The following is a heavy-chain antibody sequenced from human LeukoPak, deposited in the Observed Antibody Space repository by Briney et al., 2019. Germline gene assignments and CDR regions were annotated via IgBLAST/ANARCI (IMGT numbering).Heavy chain of an antibody. V-gene: IGHV1-2*06. CDR3: ARVGVVLWFDP. CDR1: GYTFTGYY. Sequence: ASVKVSCKASGYTFTGYYIHWLRQAPGQGLEWMGRINPNSGGTNYAEKFQGRVTMTRDTSISTAYLELNRLKSDDAAVYYCARVGVVLWFDPWGQGTLVTVSS. J-gene: IGHJ5*02. CDR2: INPNSGGT. D-gene: IGHD3-3*01.